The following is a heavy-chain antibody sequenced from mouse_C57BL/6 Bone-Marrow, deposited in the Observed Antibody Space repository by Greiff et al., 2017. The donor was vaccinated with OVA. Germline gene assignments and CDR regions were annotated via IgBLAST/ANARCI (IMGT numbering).Heavy chain of an antibody. CDR2: IRSKSNNYAT. V-gene: IGHV10-1*01. D-gene: IGHD1-1*01. Sequence: VQLKESGGGLVQPKGSLKLSCAASGFSFNTYAMNWVRQAPGKGLEWVARIRSKSNNYATYYADSVKDRFTISRDDSESMLYLQMNNLKTEDTAMYYCVRHPNYYGSSYVGYFDVWGTGTTVTVSS. CDR1: GFSFNTYA. CDR3: VRHPNYYGSSYVGYFDV. J-gene: IGHJ1*03.